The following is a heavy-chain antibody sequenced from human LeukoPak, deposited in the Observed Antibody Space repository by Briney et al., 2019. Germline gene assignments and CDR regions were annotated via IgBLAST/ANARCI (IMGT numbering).Heavy chain of an antibody. CDR1: GFTVSGNY. J-gene: IGHJ6*02. D-gene: IGHD5-12*01. V-gene: IGHV3-66*01. Sequence: GGSLRLSCAASGFTVSGNYMTWVRQAPGKGLEWVSVIYSGGSTYYADSVKGRFTISSDNSKNTLYLQMNSLRAEDTAVYYCARGEWLRSGELYHGLDVCGQGTTVTVSS. CDR2: IYSGGST. CDR3: ARGEWLRSGELYHGLDV.